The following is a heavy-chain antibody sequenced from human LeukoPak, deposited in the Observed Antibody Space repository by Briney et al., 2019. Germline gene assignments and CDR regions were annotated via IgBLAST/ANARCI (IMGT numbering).Heavy chain of an antibody. Sequence: SVKVSCKASGGTFSSYAISWVRQAPGQGLEWMGGIIPIFGTANYAQKFQGRVTITADTSTSTAYMELRSLRSDDTAVYYCARDFPDIVVVPADDAFDIWGQGTMVTVSS. V-gene: IGHV1-69*06. CDR2: IIPIFGTA. J-gene: IGHJ3*02. D-gene: IGHD2-2*01. CDR3: ARDFPDIVVVPADDAFDI. CDR1: GGTFSSYA.